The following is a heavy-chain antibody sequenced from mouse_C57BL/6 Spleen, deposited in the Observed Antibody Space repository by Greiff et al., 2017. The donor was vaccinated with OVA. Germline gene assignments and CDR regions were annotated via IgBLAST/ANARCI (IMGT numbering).Heavy chain of an antibody. CDR1: GFSLTSYG. V-gene: IGHV2-2*01. D-gene: IGHD1-1*01. CDR3: ARTDHYYGRGYFDV. J-gene: IGHJ1*03. CDR2: IWSGGST. Sequence: VQRVESGPGLVQPSQSLSITCTVSGFSLTSYGVHWVRQSPGKGLEWLGVIWSGGSTDYNAAFISRLSISKDNSKSQVFFKMNSLQADDTAIYYCARTDHYYGRGYFDVWGTGTTVTVSS.